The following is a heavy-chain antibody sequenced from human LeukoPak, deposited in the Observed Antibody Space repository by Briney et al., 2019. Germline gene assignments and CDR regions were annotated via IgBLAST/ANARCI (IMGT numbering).Heavy chain of an antibody. J-gene: IGHJ5*02. CDR3: ARAPTYYYDSSGYYSWFDP. D-gene: IGHD3-22*01. V-gene: IGHV4-34*01. Sequence: SETLSLTCAVYGWSFSGYYWSWIRQPPGKGLEWIGEINHSGSTNYNPSLKSRVTISVDTSKNQFSLKLSSVTAADTAVYYCARAPTYYYDSSGYYSWFDPWGQGTLVTVSS. CDR1: GWSFSGYY. CDR2: INHSGST.